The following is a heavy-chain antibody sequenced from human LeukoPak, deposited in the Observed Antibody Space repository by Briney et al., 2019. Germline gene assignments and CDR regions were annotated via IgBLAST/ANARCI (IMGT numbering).Heavy chain of an antibody. CDR3: AILSGSGSYSYFDY. CDR1: GFIVSSNY. V-gene: IGHV3-53*04. D-gene: IGHD3-10*01. CDR2: IYSGGST. J-gene: IGHJ4*02. Sequence: PGGSLRLSCAASGFIVSSNYMSWVRQAPGKGLEWVSVIYSGGSTYHADSVKGRFTISRHDSKNTLYLQMNSLRAEDTAVYYCAILSGSGSYSYFDYWGQGTLVTVSS.